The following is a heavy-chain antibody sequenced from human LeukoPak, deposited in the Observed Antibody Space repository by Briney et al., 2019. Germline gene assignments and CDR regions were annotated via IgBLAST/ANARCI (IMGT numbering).Heavy chain of an antibody. CDR2: IYYSGST. V-gene: IGHV4-59*08. CDR3: ARQRGRWLQLSWFDP. D-gene: IGHD5-24*01. J-gene: IGHJ5*02. Sequence: TASETLSLTCTVSGGTISSYYWSWIRQPPGKGLEWIGYIYYSGSTNYNPSLKSRVTISVDTSKNQFSLKLSSVTAADTAVYYCARQRGRWLQLSWFDPWGQGTLVTVSS. CDR1: GGTISSYY.